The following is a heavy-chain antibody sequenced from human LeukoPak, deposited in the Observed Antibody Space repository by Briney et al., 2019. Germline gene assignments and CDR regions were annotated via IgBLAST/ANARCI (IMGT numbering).Heavy chain of an antibody. CDR3: ARGEFDY. J-gene: IGHJ4*02. V-gene: IGHV4-59*01. CDR2: IYYSGST. Sequence: SETLSLTCTVSGGSTSSYYWSWIRQPPGKGLEWIGYIYYSGSTNYNPSLKSRVTISVDTSKNQFSLKLSSVTAADTAVYYCARGEFDYWGQGTLVTVSS. CDR1: GGSTSSYY.